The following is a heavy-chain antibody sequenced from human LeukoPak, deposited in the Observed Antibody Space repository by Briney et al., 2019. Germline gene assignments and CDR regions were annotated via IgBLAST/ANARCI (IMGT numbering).Heavy chain of an antibody. CDR3: ARVTYSKAFDY. Sequence: PLETLSLTCTVSGGSISSYYWSWIRQPPGKGLEWIGYIYYSGSTNYNPSLKSRVTISVDTSKNQFSLKLSSVTAADTAVYYCARVTYSKAFDYWGQGTLVTVSS. D-gene: IGHD4-11*01. J-gene: IGHJ4*02. CDR2: IYYSGST. CDR1: GGSISSYY. V-gene: IGHV4-59*01.